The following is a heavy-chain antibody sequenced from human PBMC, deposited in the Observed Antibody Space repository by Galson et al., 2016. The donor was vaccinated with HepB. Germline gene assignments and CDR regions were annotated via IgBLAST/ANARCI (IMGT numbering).Heavy chain of an antibody. D-gene: IGHD3-22*01. CDR3: ARDPITYYYGSRASYYMDV. J-gene: IGHJ6*03. V-gene: IGHV4-59*12. Sequence: ETLSLTCSVSGASISGYYWSWIRQPPGKGLQWLGYLYYTGSSHFHPSFRSRVTISVDTSKNQFSLKMTSATAADTAVYYCARDPITYYYGSRASYYMDVWGKGTTVTVSS. CDR1: GASISGYY. CDR2: LYYTGSS.